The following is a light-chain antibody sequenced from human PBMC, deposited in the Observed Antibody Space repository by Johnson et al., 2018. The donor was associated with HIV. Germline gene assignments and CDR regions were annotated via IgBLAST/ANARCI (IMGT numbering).Light chain of an antibody. CDR2: ENN. CDR1: SSNIGNNY. CDR3: GTWDSSLSRGG. V-gene: IGLV1-51*02. J-gene: IGLJ1*01. Sequence: QSILTQPPSVSAAPGQKVTISCSGSSSNIGNNYVSWYQQLPGTAPKLLIYENNKRPSGIPDRFSGSKSGTSATLGITGLQTGDEADYYCGTWDSSLSRGGFGTGTKGTVL.